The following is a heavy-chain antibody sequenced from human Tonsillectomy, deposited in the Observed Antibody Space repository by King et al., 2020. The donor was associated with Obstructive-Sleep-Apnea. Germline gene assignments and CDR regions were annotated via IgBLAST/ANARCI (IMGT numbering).Heavy chain of an antibody. V-gene: IGHV4-61*01. CDR1: GVSVNSGSYY. CDR2: VYYTGGT. J-gene: IGHJ5*02. Sequence: QLQESGPGLVRPSETLSLTCTVSGVSVNSGSYYWSWVRRPPGTGLEWIGHVYYTGGTNYDPSFKSRVTISVDTSKNQFSLKLSSVCAADTAVYYCARVGGSANWFDPWGQGTLVTVSS. D-gene: IGHD6-25*01. CDR3: ARVGGSANWFDP.